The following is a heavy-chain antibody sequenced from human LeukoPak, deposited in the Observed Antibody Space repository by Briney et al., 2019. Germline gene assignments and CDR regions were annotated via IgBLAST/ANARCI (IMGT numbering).Heavy chain of an antibody. J-gene: IGHJ4*02. Sequence: GGSLRLSCAASGFTFSSYAMHWVRQAPGKGLEWVAVISYDGSNKYYADSVKGRFTISRDNAKNSLYLQMNSLRAEDTAVYYCAGDNTIFGVVRFDYWGQGTLVTVSS. V-gene: IGHV3-30-3*01. CDR1: GFTFSSYA. CDR2: ISYDGSNK. D-gene: IGHD3-3*01. CDR3: AGDNTIFGVVRFDY.